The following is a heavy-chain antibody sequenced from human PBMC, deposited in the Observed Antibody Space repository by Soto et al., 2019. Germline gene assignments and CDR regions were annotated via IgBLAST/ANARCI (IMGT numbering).Heavy chain of an antibody. V-gene: IGHV1-8*01. CDR2: MNPNSGNT. Sequence: ASVKVSCKASGYTFTSYDINWVRQATEQGLEWMGWMNPNSGNTGYAQKFQGRVTMTRNTSISTAYMELSSLRSEDTAVYYCATSGGCSSTSCYFARKGNWFDPWGQGTLVTVSS. CDR3: ATSGGCSSTSCYFARKGNWFDP. D-gene: IGHD2-2*01. CDR1: GYTFTSYD. J-gene: IGHJ5*02.